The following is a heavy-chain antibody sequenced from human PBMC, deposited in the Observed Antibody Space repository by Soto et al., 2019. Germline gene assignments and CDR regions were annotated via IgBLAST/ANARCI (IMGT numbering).Heavy chain of an antibody. J-gene: IGHJ4*02. V-gene: IGHV4-59*01. CDR1: GDSISSYI. CDR2: IYYGGTT. Sequence: PSETLSLTCTVSGDSISSYIWNWIRQPPGKGLEWIGYIYYGGTTHYNPSLKSRVTMSVDTSKNQFSLKLSSVTAADTAVYYCARFEYYYDSSGYYSSYFDYWGQGTLVTVSS. CDR3: ARFEYYYDSSGYYSSYFDY. D-gene: IGHD3-22*01.